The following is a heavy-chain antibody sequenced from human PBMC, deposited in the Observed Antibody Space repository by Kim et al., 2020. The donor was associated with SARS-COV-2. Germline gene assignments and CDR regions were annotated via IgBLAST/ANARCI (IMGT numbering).Heavy chain of an antibody. Sequence: GGSLRLSCAASGFTVSGSYMSWVRQAPGKGLEWVSVIYSDSSTYYADSVKGRFTISRDNSKNTLYLQMNSLRAEDTAMYYCARDRGDPAWVGGMDVWGQGTTVTVSS. J-gene: IGHJ6*02. V-gene: IGHV3-53*01. CDR2: IYSDSST. CDR3: ARDRGDPAWVGGMDV. D-gene: IGHD2-21*01. CDR1: GFTVSGSY.